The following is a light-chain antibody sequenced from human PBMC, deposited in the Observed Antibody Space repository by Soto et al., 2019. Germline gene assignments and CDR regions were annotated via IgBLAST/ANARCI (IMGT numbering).Light chain of an antibody. CDR2: DVS. V-gene: IGLV2-14*01. CDR1: SSDVGGYNY. Sequence: QSALTQPASVSGSPGQSITISCTGTSSDVGGYNYVSWYQQHPGKAPKLMIYDVSNRPSGVSNRFSGSKSGNTASLTISGRQAEDEADYYCSSYTSSSTLVVFGGGTKVTV. CDR3: SSYTSSSTLVV. J-gene: IGLJ2*01.